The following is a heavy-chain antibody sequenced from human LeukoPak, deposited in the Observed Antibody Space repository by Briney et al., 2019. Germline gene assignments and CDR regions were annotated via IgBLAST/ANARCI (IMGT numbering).Heavy chain of an antibody. J-gene: IGHJ4*02. CDR1: DGSISSSSYY. CDR3: ARLEKDIVVVPAAIRAVG. CDR2: IYYSGST. Sequence: SETLSLTCTVSDGSISSSSYYWGWIRQPQGKGLEWIGSIYYSGSTYYNPSLKRRVTISVDTSKNLFSLKLSSVTAADTAVYYCARLEKDIVVVPAAIRAVGWGQGTLVTVSS. V-gene: IGHV4-39*01. D-gene: IGHD2-2*01.